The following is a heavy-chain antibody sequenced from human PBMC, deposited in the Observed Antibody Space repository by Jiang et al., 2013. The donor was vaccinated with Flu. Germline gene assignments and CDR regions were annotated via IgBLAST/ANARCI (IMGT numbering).Heavy chain of an antibody. J-gene: IGHJ3*02. CDR1: GFAFDDYA. V-gene: IGHV3-9*01. CDR3: AKDMEGWYSDRSGYYYGAFDI. D-gene: IGHD3-22*01. CDR2: ISWNSHII. Sequence: SGGGLVQPGKSLRLSCVGSGFAFDDYAIHWVRQVPGKGLEWVSGISWNSHIIDYADSVKGRFTISRDNDKNSLYLEMISLRAEDTALYYCAKDMEGWYSDRSGYYYGAFDIWGQGTMVIVSS.